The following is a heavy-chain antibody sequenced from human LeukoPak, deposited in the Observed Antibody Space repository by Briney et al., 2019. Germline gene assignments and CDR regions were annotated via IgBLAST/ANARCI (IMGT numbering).Heavy chain of an antibody. Sequence: ASVKVSCKASGYTFTGYYMHWVRQAPGQGLEWMGRINPNSGGTNYAQKLQGRVTMTRDTSISTAYMELSRLRSDDTAVYYCARARGLRYFDWGDYFDYWGQGTLVTVSS. V-gene: IGHV1-2*06. CDR1: GYTFTGYY. D-gene: IGHD3-9*01. CDR2: INPNSGGT. J-gene: IGHJ4*02. CDR3: ARARGLRYFDWGDYFDY.